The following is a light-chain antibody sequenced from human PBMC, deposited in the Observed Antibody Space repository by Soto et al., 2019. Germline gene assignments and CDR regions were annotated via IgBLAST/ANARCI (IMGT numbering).Light chain of an antibody. CDR1: QSVSSSY. J-gene: IGKJ1*01. CDR3: QQYGSSKT. Sequence: EIVLTQSPGTLSLSPGERATLSCRASQSVSSSYLAWYQQKPGQDPRLLIYGAYSRATGIPDRLSVSWSGTDFTLTISRLEPEDFAVYYCQQYGSSKTFGQGTKVDIK. CDR2: GAY. V-gene: IGKV3-20*01.